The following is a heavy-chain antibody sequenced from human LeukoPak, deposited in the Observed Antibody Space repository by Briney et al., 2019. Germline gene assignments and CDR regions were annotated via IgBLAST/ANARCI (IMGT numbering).Heavy chain of an antibody. V-gene: IGHV4-34*01. CDR1: GGSFSGYY. CDR3: ARNSLSLRAAFDI. J-gene: IGHJ3*02. CDR2: INHSGST. Sequence: SETLSLTCAVYGGSFSGYYWSWIRQPPGKGLEWIGEINHSGSTNYNPSLKSRVTVSLDTSKNQFSLKLSSVTAADTAVYYCARNSLSLRAAFDIWGQGTMVTVSS.